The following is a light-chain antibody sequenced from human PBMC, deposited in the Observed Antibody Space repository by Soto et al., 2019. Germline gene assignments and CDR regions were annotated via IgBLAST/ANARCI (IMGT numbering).Light chain of an antibody. CDR2: GAS. V-gene: IGKV3-15*01. CDR3: QQYHNWPPFT. J-gene: IGKJ2*01. CDR1: QSISTI. Sequence: EIVMTQSPATLSVSPGERATLSCRASQSISTILAWYQQRPGQAPRLLMYGASTRAAGIPARFSGSGSGTEFTLTISSLQSEDIAVYYCQQYHNWPPFTFGQGTKLEVK.